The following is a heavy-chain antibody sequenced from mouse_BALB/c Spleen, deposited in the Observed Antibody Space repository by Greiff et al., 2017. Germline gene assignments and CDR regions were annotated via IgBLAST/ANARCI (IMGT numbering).Heavy chain of an antibody. V-gene: IGHV1-63*02. D-gene: IGHD1-1*01. CDR1: GYTFTNYW. CDR3: ARVGLLLYAMDY. CDR2: IYPGGGYT. Sequence: VQLQQSGAELVRPGTSVKISCKASGYTFTNYWLGWVKQRPGHGLEWIGDIYPGGGYTNYNEKFKGKATLTADTSSSTAYMQLSSLTSEDSAVYFCARVGLLLYAMDYWGQGTSVTVSS. J-gene: IGHJ4*01.